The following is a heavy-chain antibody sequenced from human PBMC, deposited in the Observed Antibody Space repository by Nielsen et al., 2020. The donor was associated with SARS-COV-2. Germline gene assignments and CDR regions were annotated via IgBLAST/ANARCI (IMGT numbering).Heavy chain of an antibody. J-gene: IGHJ5*01. Sequence: SETLSLTCTVSGDSIGSYYWNWIRQPPGKGLEWIGFTYHSGSTNYNPSLKSRVTISVDRSKNQFSLKLSSATAADTAIYYCAREALFNWFDSWGQGTLVTVSS. V-gene: IGHV4-59*01. CDR3: AREALFNWFDS. CDR1: GDSIGSYY. D-gene: IGHD2/OR15-2a*01. CDR2: TYHSGST.